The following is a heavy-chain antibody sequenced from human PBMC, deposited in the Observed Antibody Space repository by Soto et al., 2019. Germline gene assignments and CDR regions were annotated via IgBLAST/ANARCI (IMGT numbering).Heavy chain of an antibody. J-gene: IGHJ4*02. CDR3: ARGKDYDFWSGSGPHFDY. D-gene: IGHD3-3*01. V-gene: IGHV4-31*03. Sequence: SETLSLTCTVSGGSISSGGYYWSWIRQHPGKGLEWIGYIYYSGSTYYNPSLKSRVTISVDTSKNQFSLKLSSVTAADTAVYYCARGKDYDFWSGSGPHFDYWGQGTLVTVSS. CDR1: GGSISSGGYY. CDR2: IYYSGST.